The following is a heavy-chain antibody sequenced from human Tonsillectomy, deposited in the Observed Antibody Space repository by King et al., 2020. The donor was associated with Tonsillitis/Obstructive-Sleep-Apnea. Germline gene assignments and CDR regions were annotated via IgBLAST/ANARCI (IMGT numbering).Heavy chain of an antibody. D-gene: IGHD5-12*01. V-gene: IGHV3-33*01. CDR2: IWYDVSNE. J-gene: IGHJ4*02. Sequence: HVQLVESGGGVVQPGRSLRLSCAASGFIFSSYGMHWVRQAPGKGLEWVAVIWYDVSNEYYADSVKGRFTISRDNSKNTLYLQMNSLRAEDTAVYFCARPTVDIVATIGVALAYWGQGTLVTVSS. CDR3: ARPTVDIVATIGVALAY. CDR1: GFIFSSYG.